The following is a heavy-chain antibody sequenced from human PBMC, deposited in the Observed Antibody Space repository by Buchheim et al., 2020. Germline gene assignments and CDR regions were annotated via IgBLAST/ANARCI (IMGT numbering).Heavy chain of an antibody. Sequence: QVQLVESGGGVVQPGRSLRLSCAASGFTFSSYGMHWVRQAPGKGLEWVAVIWYDGSDKDFADSVKGRFTISRDNSKNTLSLQMSSLRAEDTAVYYCAREETNGGYYFDYWGQGTL. CDR1: GFTFSSYG. J-gene: IGHJ4*02. V-gene: IGHV3-33*01. D-gene: IGHD1-7*01. CDR3: AREETNGGYYFDY. CDR2: IWYDGSDK.